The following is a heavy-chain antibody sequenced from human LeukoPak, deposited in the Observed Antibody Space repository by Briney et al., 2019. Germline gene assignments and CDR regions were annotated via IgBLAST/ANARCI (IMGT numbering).Heavy chain of an antibody. J-gene: IGHJ4*02. Sequence: ASVKVSCKASGYTFTSYGISWVRQAPGQGLEWMGWISAYNGNTNYAQKLQGRVTMTTDTSTSTAYMELRSLRSDDTAVYYCARVLSITMSRVLGYWGQGTLVTVSS. CDR2: ISAYNGNT. V-gene: IGHV1-18*01. CDR1: GYTFTSYG. CDR3: ARVLSITMSRVLGY. D-gene: IGHD3-10*02.